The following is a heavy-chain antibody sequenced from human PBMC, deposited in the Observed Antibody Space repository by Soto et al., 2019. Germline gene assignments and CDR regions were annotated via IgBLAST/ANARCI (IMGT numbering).Heavy chain of an antibody. D-gene: IGHD3-9*01. CDR1: GGSISSGGYY. Sequence: SETLSLTCTVSGGSISSGGYYWSWIRQHPGKGLEWIGYIYYSGSTYYNPSLKSRVTISVDTSKNQFSLKLSSVTAADTAVYYCARGNRSYYDILTGRYNWFDPWGQGTLVTVSS. J-gene: IGHJ5*02. V-gene: IGHV4-31*03. CDR2: IYYSGST. CDR3: ARGNRSYYDILTGRYNWFDP.